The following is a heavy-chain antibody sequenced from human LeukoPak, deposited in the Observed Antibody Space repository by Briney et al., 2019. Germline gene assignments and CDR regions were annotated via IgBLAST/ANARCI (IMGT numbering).Heavy chain of an antibody. CDR2: ISSSSSTI. Sequence: PGGSLRLSCAASGFTFSSYSMNWVRQAPGKGLEWVSYISSSSSTIYYADSVKGRFTISRDNAKNSLYLQMNSLRDEDTAVYYCARAKVRITIFGVVIQAPYGYYGMDVWGQGTTVTVSS. CDR3: ARAKVRITIFGVVIQAPYGYYGMDV. CDR1: GFTFSSYS. V-gene: IGHV3-48*02. J-gene: IGHJ6*02. D-gene: IGHD3-3*01.